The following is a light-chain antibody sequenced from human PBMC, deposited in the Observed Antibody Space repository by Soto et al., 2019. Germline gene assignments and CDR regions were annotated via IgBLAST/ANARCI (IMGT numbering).Light chain of an antibody. CDR2: DAS. CDR1: QSVNNY. CDR3: QHRSGFT. V-gene: IGKV3-11*01. Sequence: EIVLTQSPATLSLSPGERATLSCRASQSVNNYLAWYQQKSGQAPRLLIYDASNRATGIPARFSGSGSGTDFTLTIGSLEPEDFAVYYCQHRSGFTFGPGTKVDIK. J-gene: IGKJ3*01.